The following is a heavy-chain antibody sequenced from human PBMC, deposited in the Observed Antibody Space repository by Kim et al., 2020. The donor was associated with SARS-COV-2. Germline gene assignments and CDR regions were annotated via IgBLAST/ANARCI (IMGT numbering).Heavy chain of an antibody. CDR1: GFTFSSYG. CDR2: ISYDGSNK. CDR3: ARDPYYGGNSGSYYYYYGMDV. D-gene: IGHD4-17*01. Sequence: GGSLRLSCAASGFTFSSYGMHWVRQAPGKGLEWVAVISYDGSNKYYADSVKGRFTISRDNSKNTLYLQMNSLRAEDTAVYYCARDPYYGGNSGSYYYYYGMDVWGQGTTVTVSS. J-gene: IGHJ6*02. V-gene: IGHV3-33*05.